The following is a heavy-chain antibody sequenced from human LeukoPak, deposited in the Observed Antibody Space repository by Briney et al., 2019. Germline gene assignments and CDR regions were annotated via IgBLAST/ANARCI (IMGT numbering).Heavy chain of an antibody. J-gene: IGHJ4*02. D-gene: IGHD3-22*01. CDR1: GGSFSGYY. V-gene: IGHV4-34*01. CDR2: INHSGST. CDR3: ARVSDSSGYYLFDY. Sequence: AETLSLTCAVYGGSFSGYYWSWIRQPPGKGLEWIGEINHSGSTNYNPSLKSRVTISVDTSKNQFSLKLSSVTAADTAVYYCARVSDSSGYYLFDYWGQGTLVTVSS.